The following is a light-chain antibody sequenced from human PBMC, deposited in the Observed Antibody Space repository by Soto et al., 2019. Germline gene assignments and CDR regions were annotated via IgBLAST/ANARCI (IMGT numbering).Light chain of an antibody. CDR3: SSYTSTSAVV. Sequence: QSALTQPASVSGSPGQSITISCTGTSSDVGGYNYVSWYQQHPGKAPKLMIYDVSNRPSGVSNRFSGSKSDNTASLAISGLQAEDEADYYSSSYTSTSAVVFGGGTKLTV. J-gene: IGLJ2*01. CDR1: SSDVGGYNY. V-gene: IGLV2-14*01. CDR2: DVS.